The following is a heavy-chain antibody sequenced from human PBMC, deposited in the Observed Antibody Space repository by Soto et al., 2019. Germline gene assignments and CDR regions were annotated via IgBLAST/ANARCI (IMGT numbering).Heavy chain of an antibody. Sequence: QVQLVQSGAEVKKPGSSVKVSCGASGGTFSSYPINWVRQAPGQGLEWMGGIIPFFGTSNYAQKFQGRVTITADESTSTAYMELRSLRSEDTAVYSCARVGHITNYGMAVWCQGTTVTVSS. CDR1: GGTFSSYP. CDR3: ARVGHITNYGMAV. D-gene: IGHD1-26*01. V-gene: IGHV1-69*01. J-gene: IGHJ6*02. CDR2: IIPFFGTS.